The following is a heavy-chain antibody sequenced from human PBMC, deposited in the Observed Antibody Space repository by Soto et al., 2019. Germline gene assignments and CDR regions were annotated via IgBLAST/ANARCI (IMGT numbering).Heavy chain of an antibody. V-gene: IGHV4-59*01. CDR2: IYYSGST. D-gene: IGHD4-17*01. CDR1: GGSISSYY. J-gene: IGHJ4*02. Sequence: XETLSLTCTVSGGSISSYYWSWIRQPPGKGLEWIGYIYYSGSTNYNPSLKSRVTISVDTSKNQFSLKLSSVTAADTAVYYCARVDYGDYVCDYWGQGTLVNVSS. CDR3: ARVDYGDYVCDY.